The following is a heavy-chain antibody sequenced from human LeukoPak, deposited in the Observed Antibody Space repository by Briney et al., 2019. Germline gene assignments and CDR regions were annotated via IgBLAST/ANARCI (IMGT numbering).Heavy chain of an antibody. V-gene: IGHV3-48*04. CDR3: ARDHHDSRGYYFVDY. Sequence: PGGSLRLSCAASGFTFSSYSMNWVRQAPGKGLEWVSYISSSSSTIYYADSVKGRFTISRDNAKNSLYLQMNSLRADDTAVYYCARDHHDSRGYYFVDYWGQGTLVTVSS. J-gene: IGHJ4*02. CDR1: GFTFSSYS. D-gene: IGHD3-22*01. CDR2: ISSSSSTI.